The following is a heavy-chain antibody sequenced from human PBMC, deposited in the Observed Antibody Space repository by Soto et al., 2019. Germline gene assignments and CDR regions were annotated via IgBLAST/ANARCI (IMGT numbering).Heavy chain of an antibody. V-gene: IGHV1-69*12. CDR1: GGTFTNYA. D-gene: IGHD2-2*01. CDR3: ARERSVGYCITTTCPKPFYYSAMDV. Sequence: QVQLVQSRAEVKKPGSSLKVSCKASGGTFTNYAFSWVRQAPGQGPEWMGGIIPIFGTPDYAQKFQGRVIITADESTRTVSMELNSLRSDDTAVYYCARERSVGYCITTTCPKPFYYSAMDVWGQGTTVTVSS. CDR2: IIPIFGTP. J-gene: IGHJ6*02.